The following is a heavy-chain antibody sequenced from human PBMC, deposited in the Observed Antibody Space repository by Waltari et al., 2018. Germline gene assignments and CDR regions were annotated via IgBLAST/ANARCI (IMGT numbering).Heavy chain of an antibody. CDR3: AKASGIAAAGAFDY. D-gene: IGHD6-13*01. CDR1: GFTFSSYA. J-gene: IGHJ4*02. V-gene: IGHV3-23*04. CDR2: SSGRGGST. Sequence: EVHLVESGGGLVQPGGSLRLSCAASGFTFSSYAMSWVRQAPGKGREGVSASSGRGGSTYYADSVKGRFTISRDNSKNTLYLQMNSLRAEDTAVYYCAKASGIAAAGAFDYWGQGTLVTVSS.